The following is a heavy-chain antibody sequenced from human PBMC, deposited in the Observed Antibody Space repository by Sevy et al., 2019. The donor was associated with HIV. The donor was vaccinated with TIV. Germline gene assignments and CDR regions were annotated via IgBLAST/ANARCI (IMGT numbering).Heavy chain of an antibody. CDR1: GYLFLSFV. V-gene: IGHV1-3*01. Sequence: ASVKVSCKASGYLFLSFVMHWVRQAPGHGLEWVGWINVGNGNTKYSQKFQDRVTIARDASTSTTYMELTSLTSEDTAIYYCTREAKQQLSQYFFDFWGQGTLVTVSS. CDR3: TREAKQQLSQYFFDF. D-gene: IGHD6-13*01. CDR2: INVGNGNT. J-gene: IGHJ4*02.